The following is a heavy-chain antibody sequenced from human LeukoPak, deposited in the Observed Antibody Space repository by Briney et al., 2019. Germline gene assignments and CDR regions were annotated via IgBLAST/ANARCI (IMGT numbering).Heavy chain of an antibody. J-gene: IGHJ4*02. D-gene: IGHD3-22*01. V-gene: IGHV1-18*01. CDR2: ISAYNGNT. CDR3: ARDMGSYYYDSSGYYYDFDY. CDR1: GYTFTSYG. Sequence: GASVKVSCKASGYTFTSYGISWVRQAPGQGLEWMGWISAYNGNTNYAQKLQGRVTMTTDTSTSTAYMELRSLRSDDTAVYYCARDMGSYYYDSSGYYYDFDYWGQGTLVTVSS.